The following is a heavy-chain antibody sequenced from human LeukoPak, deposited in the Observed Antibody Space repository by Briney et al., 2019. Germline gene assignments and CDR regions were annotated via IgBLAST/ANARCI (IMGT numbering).Heavy chain of an antibody. CDR1: GFTFSTYG. V-gene: IGHV3-30*02. CDR2: MRFNGNNI. J-gene: IGHJ5*02. D-gene: IGHD3-3*01. Sequence: GGALRLSCAASGFTFSTYGMHWVRQAPGKGLEWVAFMRFNGNNIYYRDSVRGRFTISRDNSKNTLYLQMNSLRPEDTAVYYCAKDSKSGHNWAPFDHRGQGTLVTVSS. CDR3: AKDSKSGHNWAPFDH.